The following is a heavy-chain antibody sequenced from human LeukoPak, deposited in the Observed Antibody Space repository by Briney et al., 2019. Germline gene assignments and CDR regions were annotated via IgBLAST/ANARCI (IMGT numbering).Heavy chain of an antibody. CDR3: ARTHYYGSGSGIDY. V-gene: IGHV4-34*01. Sequence: ASETLSLTCAVYGGSFSDYYWSWIRQPPDMGLEWIGEINHSGNTNYNPSLKSRASISVDTSKNQFSLKLNSATAADTAVYYCARTHYYGSGSGIDYWGQGSLVTVSS. J-gene: IGHJ4*02. CDR1: GGSFSDYY. CDR2: INHSGNT. D-gene: IGHD3-10*01.